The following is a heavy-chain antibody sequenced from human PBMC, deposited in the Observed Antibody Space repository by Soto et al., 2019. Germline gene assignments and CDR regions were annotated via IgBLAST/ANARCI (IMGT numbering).Heavy chain of an antibody. Sequence: GESPKISFAASGITLCNAWMTWVRQAPGKGLEGVGRINSKADGATPEYGSPVKDKFIISRDDSENTLDLQMNSLKPEDTAVYYCTTPGPWSHGYGYWGQGTLVTVSS. CDR3: TTPGPWSHGYGY. D-gene: IGHD5-18*01. CDR2: INSKADGATP. V-gene: IGHV3-15*01. CDR1: GITLCNAW. J-gene: IGHJ4*02.